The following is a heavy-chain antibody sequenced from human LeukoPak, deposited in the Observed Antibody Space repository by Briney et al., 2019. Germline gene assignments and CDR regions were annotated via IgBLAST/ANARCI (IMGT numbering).Heavy chain of an antibody. V-gene: IGHV4-34*01. CDR3: ATRQSNGWYDWFDP. Sequence: SETLSLTCAVYGGSFRGYDWSWIRQPPAKGLEWIGEIDHSGSTNHNPSLKSRVTISVDTSKNQFSLKLSSVTAADTAVYFCATRQSNGWYDWFDPWGQGTLVTVSS. J-gene: IGHJ5*02. CDR2: IDHSGST. D-gene: IGHD6-19*01. CDR1: GGSFRGYD.